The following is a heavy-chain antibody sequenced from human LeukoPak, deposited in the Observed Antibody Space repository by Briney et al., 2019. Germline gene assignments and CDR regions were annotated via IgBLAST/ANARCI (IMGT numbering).Heavy chain of an antibody. V-gene: IGHV3-21*01. CDR2: ITPSSYI. CDR3: ARDQSTFYYDTSGYYYDAFDY. J-gene: IGHJ4*02. CDR1: GFTFSSYS. Sequence: PGRSLRLSCAASGFTFSSYSMNWLRQAPGKGLEWVSSITPSSYIYYADSLKGRFTISRDNAKHSLYLQMNSLRAEDTAVYYCARDQSTFYYDTSGYYYDAFDYWGQGTLVTVSS. D-gene: IGHD3-22*01.